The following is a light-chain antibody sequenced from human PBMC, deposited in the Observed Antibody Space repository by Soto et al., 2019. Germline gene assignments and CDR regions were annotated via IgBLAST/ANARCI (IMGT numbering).Light chain of an antibody. CDR2: GNS. Sequence: QSVLTQPPSVSGAPGQRVTISCTGSSSNIGAGYDVHWYQQLPGTAPKLLIYGNSNRPSGVPDRFSGSKSDTSASLAITGLQADDEADYYCPSYDSSLSGAWVFGGGTKVTVL. J-gene: IGLJ3*02. V-gene: IGLV1-40*01. CDR3: PSYDSSLSGAWV. CDR1: SSNIGAGYD.